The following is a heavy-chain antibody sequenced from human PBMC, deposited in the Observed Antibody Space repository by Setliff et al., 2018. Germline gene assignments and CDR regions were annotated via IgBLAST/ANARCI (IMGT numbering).Heavy chain of an antibody. Sequence: SETLSLTCTVSGGSISSYYWSWIRQPPGKGLEWIGYIYNSGSTNYNPSLKRRVTISVDTSKNQISLKLTSVTAADTAVYYCRVWVTMIEVDSWAQGTLVTVSS. J-gene: IGHJ4*02. V-gene: IGHV4-59*01. CDR2: IYNSGST. D-gene: IGHD3-22*01. CDR3: RVWVTMIEVDS. CDR1: GGSISSYY.